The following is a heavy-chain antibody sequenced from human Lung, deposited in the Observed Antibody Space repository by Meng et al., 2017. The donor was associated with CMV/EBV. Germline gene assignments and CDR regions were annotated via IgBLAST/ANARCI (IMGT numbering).Heavy chain of an antibody. CDR2: VYYSGST. J-gene: IGHJ3*02. CDR3: ARVPQNIAAAGISAFDI. Sequence: SETLSLTCTVSGGSVSSGSFYWSWIRQPPGEGLEWIGFVYYSGSTNYNPALKSRVTMSIDTSKNQFSLKLSSVTAADTAMYYCARVPQNIAAAGISAFDIWGQGTMVT. D-gene: IGHD6-13*01. V-gene: IGHV4-61*01. CDR1: GGSVSSGSFY.